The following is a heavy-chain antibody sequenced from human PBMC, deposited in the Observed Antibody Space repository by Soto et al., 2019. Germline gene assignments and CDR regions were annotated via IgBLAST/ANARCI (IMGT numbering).Heavy chain of an antibody. Sequence: SETLSLTCTVSGGSISSGGYYWSWIRQHPGKGLEWIGYIYYSGSTYYNPSLKSRVTISVDKYKNQFYLKLSSGTAADTAVYYCARAVAPAKTLYYFDYWGQGTLVTVSS. CDR1: GGSISSGGYY. CDR3: ARAVAPAKTLYYFDY. V-gene: IGHV4-31*03. J-gene: IGHJ4*02. CDR2: IYYSGST.